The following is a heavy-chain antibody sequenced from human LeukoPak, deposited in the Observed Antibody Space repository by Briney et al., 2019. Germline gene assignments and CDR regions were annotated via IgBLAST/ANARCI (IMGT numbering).Heavy chain of an antibody. CDR3: ARGGAAAGTNDAFDI. V-gene: IGHV4-30-4*08. Sequence: SETLSLTCTVSGGSISSGDYYWSWIHQPPGKGLEWIGYIYYSGSTYYNPSLKSRVTISVDTSKNQFSLKLSSVTAADTAVYYCARGGAAAGTNDAFDIWGQGTMVTVSS. CDR2: IYYSGST. D-gene: IGHD6-13*01. J-gene: IGHJ3*02. CDR1: GGSISSGDYY.